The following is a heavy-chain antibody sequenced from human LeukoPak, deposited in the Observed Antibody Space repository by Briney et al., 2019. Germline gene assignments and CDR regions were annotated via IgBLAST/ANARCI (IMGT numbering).Heavy chain of an antibody. D-gene: IGHD6-13*01. Sequence: GGSLRLSCVASGFTVSTNYMSWIRQAPGKGLEWVSVIYSGGNTYYADSVKGRFTISRDNSKNTLYLQMNSLRAEDTAVYYCARQIAGTVDYWGQGTLVTVSS. CDR1: GFTVSTNY. CDR3: ARQIAGTVDY. CDR2: IYSGGNT. J-gene: IGHJ4*02. V-gene: IGHV3-53*01.